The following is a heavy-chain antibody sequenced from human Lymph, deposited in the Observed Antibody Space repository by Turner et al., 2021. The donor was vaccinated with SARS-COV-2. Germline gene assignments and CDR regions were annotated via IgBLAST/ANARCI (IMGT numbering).Heavy chain of an antibody. CDR3: ARVVPAGWYYFDY. CDR1: GGSISSYY. V-gene: IGHV4-59*01. Sequence: QVQLQESGPGLVKPSETLSLTCTVSGGSISSYYWSWIRQPPGKGLEWIGYIFYSGSTIYNPSLKSRVTISVDTSKNQFSLKLRSVTAADTAVYYCARVVPAGWYYFDYWGQGTLVTVSS. D-gene: IGHD2-2*01. J-gene: IGHJ4*02. CDR2: IFYSGST.